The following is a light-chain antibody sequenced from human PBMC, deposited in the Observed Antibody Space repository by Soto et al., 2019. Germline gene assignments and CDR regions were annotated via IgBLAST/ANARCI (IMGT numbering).Light chain of an antibody. CDR3: QQSFSTPT. CDR1: QRINIY. J-gene: IGKJ5*01. Sequence: DIQITQSPSSLSTSIGDRVTITCRASQRINIYLNWYRQKPGKAPELLIYSASNLQSGVPSRFSGSGSGTDFTLTISGLQSEDFATYYCQQSFSTPTFGQGTLLEI. V-gene: IGKV1-39*01. CDR2: SAS.